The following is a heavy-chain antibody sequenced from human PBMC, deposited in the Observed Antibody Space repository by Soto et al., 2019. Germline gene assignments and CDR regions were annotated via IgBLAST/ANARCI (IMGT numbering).Heavy chain of an antibody. J-gene: IGHJ4*02. CDR1: GFDFSGYA. V-gene: IGHV3-23*01. CDR3: AKHPYSFAHYIDH. CDR2: ITGGGTSI. Sequence: PGGSLRLSCAASGFDFSGYAMSWVRQAPGKGLQWVSVITGGGTSIYYAASVKGRFSIARDTSSNTLVLHMSSLRAEDTALYYCAKHPYSFAHYIDHWGQGTQVTVSS. D-gene: IGHD1-26*01.